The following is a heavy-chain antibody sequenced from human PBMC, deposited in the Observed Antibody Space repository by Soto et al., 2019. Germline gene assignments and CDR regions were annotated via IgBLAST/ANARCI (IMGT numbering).Heavy chain of an antibody. V-gene: IGHV3-7*01. J-gene: IGHJ6*03. CDR2: IKQDGSEK. Sequence: GGSLRLSCAASGFTFSSYWMSWVRQAPGKGLEWVANIKQDGSEKYYVDSVKGRFTISRDNAKNSLYLQMNSLRAEATAVYYCARVRTYYDYIWGLHYYMDVWGKGTTVTVSS. CDR3: ARVRTYYDYIWGLHYYMDV. CDR1: GFTFSSYW. D-gene: IGHD3-16*01.